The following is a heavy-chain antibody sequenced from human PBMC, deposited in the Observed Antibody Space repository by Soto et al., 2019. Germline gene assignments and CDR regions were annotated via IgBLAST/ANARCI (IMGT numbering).Heavy chain of an antibody. D-gene: IGHD3-10*01. J-gene: IGHJ6*02. CDR1: GYSFASYW. CDR2: IYPGDSDT. Sequence: GESLKISCQGSGYSFASYWIAWVRQMPGKGLEWVGVIYPGDSDTRYSPSFRGQVTISADKSISHVYLQWSSLKASDTAMYYCARNRLRQYYYGMDVWGQGTTVTV. V-gene: IGHV5-51*01. CDR3: ARNRLRQYYYGMDV.